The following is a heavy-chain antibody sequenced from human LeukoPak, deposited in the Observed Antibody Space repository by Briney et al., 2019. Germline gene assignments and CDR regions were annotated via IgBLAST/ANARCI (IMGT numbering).Heavy chain of an antibody. CDR2: IRSKANSYAT. Sequence: GGSLRLSCAAYGFTFSGSAMHWVRQASGKGLEWVGRIRSKANSYATAYTASVKGRFTISRDDSKNTAYLQMNSLKTEDTAVYYCTRGAKTSDYYGSGSYYPYYYYGMDVWGQGTTVTVSS. CDR3: TRGAKTSDYYGSGSYYPYYYYGMDV. CDR1: GFTFSGSA. D-gene: IGHD3-10*01. V-gene: IGHV3-73*01. J-gene: IGHJ6*02.